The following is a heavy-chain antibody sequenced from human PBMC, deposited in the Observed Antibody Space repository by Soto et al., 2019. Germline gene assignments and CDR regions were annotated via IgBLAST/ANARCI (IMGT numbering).Heavy chain of an antibody. CDR2: ISAYNGST. D-gene: IGHD3-3*01. J-gene: IGHJ6*02. CDR1: GYTFTSYG. Sequence: GASVKVSCKASGYTFTSYGISWVRQAPGQGLEWMGWISAYNGSTKYSQKFQGRVTITRDTSASTAYMELSSLRSEDTAVYYCASSSPGENFLEWLPIYYYYGMDVWGQGTSVTVSS. CDR3: ASSSPGENFLEWLPIYYYYGMDV. V-gene: IGHV1-18*04.